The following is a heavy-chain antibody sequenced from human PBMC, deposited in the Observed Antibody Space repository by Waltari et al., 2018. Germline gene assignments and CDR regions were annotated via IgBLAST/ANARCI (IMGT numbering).Heavy chain of an antibody. J-gene: IGHJ4*02. V-gene: IGHV3-7*01. CDR3: AIGGVETSWYWRY. Sequence: EVQVVESGGGLVQPGGSLRLFCAASGSTFRRRWMTWVRQAPGKGLEWVANIKTDGSETYYVDSVKGRFTISRDNTKNSLYLQMSSLRAEDTAVYYCAIGGVETSWYWRYWGQGTLVTVSS. CDR2: IKTDGSET. CDR1: GSTFRRRW. D-gene: IGHD6-13*01.